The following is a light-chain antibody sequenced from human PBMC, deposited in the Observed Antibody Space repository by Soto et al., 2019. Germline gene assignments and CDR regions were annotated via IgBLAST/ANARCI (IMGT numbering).Light chain of an antibody. CDR2: AAS. CDR1: QSISSF. J-gene: IGKJ2*01. Sequence: DIQMTQSPSSLSASVGDRVTITCRASQSISSFLNWYQQKPGKAPKLLIYAASSLQSGVPSRFSGSGSGTDFTLTISSLQPGDFATYYCQQSYSTPYTFGQGTKLEIK. CDR3: QQSYSTPYT. V-gene: IGKV1-39*01.